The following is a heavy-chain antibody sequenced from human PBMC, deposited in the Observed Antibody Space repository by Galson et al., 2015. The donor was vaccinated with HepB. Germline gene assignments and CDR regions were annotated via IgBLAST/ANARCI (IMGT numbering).Heavy chain of an antibody. CDR2: IIPIFGTA. CDR3: AAGPHPRNRRYDYYMDV. J-gene: IGHJ6*03. CDR1: GGTFSSYA. Sequence: QSGAEVKKPGASVKVSCKASGGTFSSYAISWVRQAPGQGLEWMGGIIPIFGTANYAQKFQERVTITRDMSTSTAYMELSSLRSEDTAVYYCAAGPHPRNRRYDYYMDVWGKGTTVTVSS. V-gene: IGHV1-69*05. D-gene: IGHD1-14*01.